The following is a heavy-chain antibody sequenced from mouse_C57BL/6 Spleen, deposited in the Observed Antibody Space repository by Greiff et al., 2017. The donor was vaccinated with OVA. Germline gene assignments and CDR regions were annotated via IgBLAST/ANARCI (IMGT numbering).Heavy chain of an antibody. CDR1: GYTFTSYW. Sequence: QVQLQQPGAELVKPGASVKLSCKASGYTFTSYWMQWVKQRPGQGLEWIGEIDPSDRYTNYNQKFKGKATLTVDTSSSTAYMQLSSLTSEDSAVYYCARRAIYYGSTYYYALDYWGQGTSVTVSS. CDR3: ARRAIYYGSTYYYALDY. J-gene: IGHJ4*01. CDR2: IDPSDRYT. D-gene: IGHD1-1*01. V-gene: IGHV1-50*01.